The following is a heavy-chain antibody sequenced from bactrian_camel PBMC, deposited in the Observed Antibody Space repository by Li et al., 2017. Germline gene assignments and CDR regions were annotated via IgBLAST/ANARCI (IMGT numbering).Heavy chain of an antibody. J-gene: IGHJ4*01. CDR2: INSDGSST. CDR3: AKPGGGTYFWEIHY. CDR1: GFTFSNDA. Sequence: VQLVESGGGLVQPGGSLRLSCATSGFTFSNDAINWVRQAPGKGLEWISAINSDGSSTYYKDSVKGRFTISRDNAKSTLYLQLNSLKTEDTAMYYCAKPGGGTYFWEIHYWGQGTQVTVS. V-gene: IGHV3S31*01. D-gene: IGHD2*01.